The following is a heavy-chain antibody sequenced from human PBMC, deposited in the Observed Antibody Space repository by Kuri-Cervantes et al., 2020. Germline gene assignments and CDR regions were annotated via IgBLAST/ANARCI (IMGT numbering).Heavy chain of an antibody. V-gene: IGHV3-30-3*01. CDR2: ISYDGSNK. Sequence: GESLKISCAASGFTFSSYAMHWVRQAPGKGLEWVAVISYDGSNKYYADSVKGRFTISRDNSKNTLYLQMYSLRAEDTAVYYCARVRLVRVVWGNFDYWGQGTLVTVSS. CDR3: ARVRLVRVVWGNFDY. J-gene: IGHJ4*02. CDR1: GFTFSSYA. D-gene: IGHD6-19*01.